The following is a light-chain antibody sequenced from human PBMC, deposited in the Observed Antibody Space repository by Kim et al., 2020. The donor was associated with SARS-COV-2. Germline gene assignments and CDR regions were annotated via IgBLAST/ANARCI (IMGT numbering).Light chain of an antibody. CDR3: QQYGSSPTT. CDR1: QSVSSSY. CDR2: GAS. J-gene: IGKJ4*01. Sequence: PGERATLSCRASQSVSSSYLAWYQQDPGQAPRLLIYGASSRATDIPDRFSGSGSGTDFTLTISRLEPEDFAVYYCQQYGSSPTTFGGGTKVDIK. V-gene: IGKV3-20*01.